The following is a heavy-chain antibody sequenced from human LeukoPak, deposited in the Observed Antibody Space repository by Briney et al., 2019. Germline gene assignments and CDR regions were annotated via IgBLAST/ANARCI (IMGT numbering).Heavy chain of an antibody. V-gene: IGHV1-2*04. CDR3: ASSSGSYDAFDI. CDR2: INPNSGGT. J-gene: IGHJ3*02. D-gene: IGHD1-26*01. Sequence: GASVKVSCKASGYTFTSYDINWVRQATGQGLEWMGWINPNSGGTNYAQKFQGWVTMTRDTSISTAYMELSRLRSDDTAVYYCASSSGSYDAFDIWGQGTMVTVSS. CDR1: GYTFTSYD.